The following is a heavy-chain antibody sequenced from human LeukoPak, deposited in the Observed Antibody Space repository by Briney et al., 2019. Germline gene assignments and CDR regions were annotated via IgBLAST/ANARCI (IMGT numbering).Heavy chain of an antibody. J-gene: IGHJ6*02. CDR3: ARTDTAMAYCYYGMDV. CDR2: IYYSGST. D-gene: IGHD5-18*01. CDR1: GGSISSYY. V-gene: IGHV4-59*01. Sequence: SETLSLTCTVSGGSISSYYWSWIRQPPGKGLEWIGYIYYSGSTNYNPSLKSRVTISVDKSKNQFSLKLSSVTAADTAVYYCARTDTAMAYCYYGMDVWGQGTTVTVSS.